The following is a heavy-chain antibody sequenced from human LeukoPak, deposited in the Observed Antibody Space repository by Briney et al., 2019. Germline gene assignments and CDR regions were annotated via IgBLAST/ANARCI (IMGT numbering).Heavy chain of an antibody. J-gene: IGHJ3*02. CDR3: ARRALPPAYCGGDCFDAFDI. Sequence: GESLRICCKGSGYRFTSYWISWVRQMPGKGLEWMGRIDPSDSYTNYSPSFQGHVTISADKSISTAYLQWSSLKASDTAMYYCARRALPPAYCGGDCFDAFDIWGQGTMVTVSS. CDR1: GYRFTSYW. CDR2: IDPSDSYT. V-gene: IGHV5-10-1*01. D-gene: IGHD2-21*02.